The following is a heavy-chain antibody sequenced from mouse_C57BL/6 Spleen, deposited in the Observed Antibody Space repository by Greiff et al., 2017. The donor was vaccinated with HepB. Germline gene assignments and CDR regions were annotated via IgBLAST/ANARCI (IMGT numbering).Heavy chain of an antibody. D-gene: IGHD4-1*01. CDR2: IDPENGDT. J-gene: IGHJ3*01. CDR1: GFNIKDDY. V-gene: IGHV14-4*01. Sequence: DVKLVESGAELVRPGASVKLSCTASGFNIKDDYMHWVKQRPEQGLEWIGWIDPENGDTEYASKFQGKATITADTSSNTAYLQLSSLTSEDTAVYYCTTSWDVAWFAYWGQGTLVTVAA. CDR3: TTSWDVAWFAY.